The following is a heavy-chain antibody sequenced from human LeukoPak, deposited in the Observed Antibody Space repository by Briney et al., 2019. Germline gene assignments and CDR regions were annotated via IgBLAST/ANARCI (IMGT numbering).Heavy chain of an antibody. J-gene: IGHJ5*02. CDR2: INHSGST. V-gene: IGHV4-34*01. Sequence: SETLSLTCAVYGGSFSGYYWSWIRQPPGKGPEWIGEINHSGSTNYNPSLKSRVTISVDTSKNQFSLKLSSVTAADTAVYYCARAGVVPAAPRFDPWGQGTLVTVSS. CDR1: GGSFSGYY. D-gene: IGHD2-2*01. CDR3: ARAGVVPAAPRFDP.